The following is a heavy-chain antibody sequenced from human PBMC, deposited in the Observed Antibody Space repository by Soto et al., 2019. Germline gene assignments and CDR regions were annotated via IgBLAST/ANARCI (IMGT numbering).Heavy chain of an antibody. D-gene: IGHD6-13*01. CDR3: AKDIAEAGTGWFDP. Sequence: GGSLRLSCAASGFTFSSYAMSWVRQAPGKGLEWVSAISGSGGSTYYADSVKGRFTISRDNSKNTLYLQMKILRAEDTAVYYCAKDIAEAGTGWFDPWGQGTLVTVSS. V-gene: IGHV3-23*01. CDR1: GFTFSSYA. J-gene: IGHJ5*02. CDR2: ISGSGGST.